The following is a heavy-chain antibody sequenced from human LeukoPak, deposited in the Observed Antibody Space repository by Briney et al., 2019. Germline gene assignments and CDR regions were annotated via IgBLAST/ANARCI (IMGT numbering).Heavy chain of an antibody. Sequence: VASVKVSCKASGNTFTSYGISWVRQAPGQGLEWMGWISAYNGNTNYAQKLQGRVTMTTDTSTSTAYMELRSLRSDDTAVYYCARPRGWNDRVPLDYWGQGTLVAVSS. CDR1: GNTFTSYG. CDR2: ISAYNGNT. J-gene: IGHJ4*02. CDR3: ARPRGWNDRVPLDY. V-gene: IGHV1-18*01. D-gene: IGHD1-1*01.